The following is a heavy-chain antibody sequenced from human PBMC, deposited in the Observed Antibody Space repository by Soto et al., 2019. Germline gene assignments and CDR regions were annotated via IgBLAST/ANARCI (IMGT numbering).Heavy chain of an antibody. CDR3: ARHDHRVGATLVDY. CDR2: IIPIFGTA. D-gene: IGHD1-26*01. CDR1: GGTFSSYA. Sequence: SVKVSCKASGGTFSSYAISWVRQAPGQGLEWMGGIIPIFGTANYAQKFQGRVTITADESTSTAYMELSSLRSEDTAVYYCARHDHRVGATLVDYWGQGTLVTVSS. J-gene: IGHJ4*02. V-gene: IGHV1-69*13.